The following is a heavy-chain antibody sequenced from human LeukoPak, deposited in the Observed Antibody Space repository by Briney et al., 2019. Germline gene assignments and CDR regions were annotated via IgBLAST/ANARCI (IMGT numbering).Heavy chain of an antibody. CDR2: IYYSGST. CDR3: ARESREQQLVLDY. V-gene: IGHV4-30-4*01. Sequence: PSQTLSLTCTVSGGSISSGDYYWSWIRQPPGKGLEWIGYIYYSGSTYYNPSLKSRVTISVDTSKNQFSLKLSSVTAADTAVYYCARESREQQLVLDYWGQGTLVTVSS. D-gene: IGHD6-13*01. J-gene: IGHJ4*02. CDR1: GGSISSGDYY.